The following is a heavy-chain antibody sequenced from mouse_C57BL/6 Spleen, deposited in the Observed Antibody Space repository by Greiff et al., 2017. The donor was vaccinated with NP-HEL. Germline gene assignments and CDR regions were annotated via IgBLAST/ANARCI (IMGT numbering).Heavy chain of an antibody. Sequence: QVQLKQSGPELVKPGASVKISCKASGYAFSSSWMNWVKQRPGKGLEWIGRIYPGDGDTNYNGKFKGKATLTADKSSSTAYMQLSSLTSEDSAVYFLAREGDYYGSSSFFDVWGTGTTVTVSS. CDR2: IYPGDGDT. J-gene: IGHJ1*03. D-gene: IGHD1-1*01. V-gene: IGHV1-82*01. CDR1: GYAFSSSW. CDR3: AREGDYYGSSSFFDV.